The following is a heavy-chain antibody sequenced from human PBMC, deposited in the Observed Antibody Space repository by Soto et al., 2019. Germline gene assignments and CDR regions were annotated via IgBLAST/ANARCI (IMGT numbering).Heavy chain of an antibody. D-gene: IGHD3-10*01. Sequence: QITLKESGPTLVKPTQTLTLTCTFSGFSLNTRGVGVGWIRQPPGKALEWLALIYGDDEKRYSPSLKSRLTVPKDTSKNQVVLAMTNMDPVDTATYYCAHRTYYTSGRQFDYWGQGTLVTVSS. V-gene: IGHV2-5*02. CDR2: IYGDDEK. J-gene: IGHJ4*02. CDR3: AHRTYYTSGRQFDY. CDR1: GFSLNTRGVG.